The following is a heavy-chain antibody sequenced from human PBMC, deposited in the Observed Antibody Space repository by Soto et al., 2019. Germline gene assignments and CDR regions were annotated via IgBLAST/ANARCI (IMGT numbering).Heavy chain of an antibody. J-gene: IGHJ6*02. D-gene: IGHD6-13*01. CDR2: ISSSSSYI. CDR1: AFTFSSYS. CDR3: ARRGAAGVDGMDV. Sequence: EVQLVESGGGLVKPGGSLRLSCAASAFTFSSYSMNWVRQAPGKGLEWVSSISSSSSYIYYADSVKGRFTISRDNAKNSLHLQMNSLRAEDTAVYYCARRGAAGVDGMDVWGQGTTVTVSS. V-gene: IGHV3-21*01.